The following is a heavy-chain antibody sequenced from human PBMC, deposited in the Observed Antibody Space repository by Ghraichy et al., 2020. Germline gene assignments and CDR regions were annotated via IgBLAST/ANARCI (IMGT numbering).Heavy chain of an antibody. D-gene: IGHD3-3*01. CDR2: IYYSGST. CDR1: GGSISSYY. J-gene: IGHJ6*02. V-gene: IGHV4-59*01. Sequence: SQTLSLTCTVSGGSISSYYWSWIRQPPGKGLEWIGYIYYSGSTNYNPSLKSRVTISVDTSKNQFSLKLSSVTAADTAVYYCAAGLFGVVISYYGMDVWGQGTTVTVSS. CDR3: AAGLFGVVISYYGMDV.